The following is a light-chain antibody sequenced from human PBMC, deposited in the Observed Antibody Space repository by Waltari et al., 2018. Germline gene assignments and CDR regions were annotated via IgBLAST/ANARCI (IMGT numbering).Light chain of an antibody. Sequence: DIQLTQSPSLLSTSVGDRVTITCRASQGISSYLAWYQQKPGKVTKLLIYAASTLQSGVPSRFGGRGFGTEFTLTISSLQPEDFATYYCQQVDSYPFTFGPGTKVDL. CDR1: QGISSY. V-gene: IGKV1-9*01. J-gene: IGKJ3*01. CDR3: QQVDSYPFT. CDR2: AAS.